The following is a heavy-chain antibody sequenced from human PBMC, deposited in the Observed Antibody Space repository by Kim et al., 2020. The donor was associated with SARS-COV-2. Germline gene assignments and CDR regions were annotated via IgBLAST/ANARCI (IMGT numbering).Heavy chain of an antibody. Sequence: GRSLRLSCAASGFTFSSYGMHWVRQAPGKGLEWVAVIWYDGSNKYYADSVKGRFTISRDNSKNTLYLQMNSLRAEDTAVYYCARGTPSEGGAAGPYFDYWGQGTLVTVSS. CDR1: GFTFSSYG. V-gene: IGHV3-33*01. CDR2: IWYDGSNK. D-gene: IGHD6-13*01. J-gene: IGHJ4*02. CDR3: ARGTPSEGGAAGPYFDY.